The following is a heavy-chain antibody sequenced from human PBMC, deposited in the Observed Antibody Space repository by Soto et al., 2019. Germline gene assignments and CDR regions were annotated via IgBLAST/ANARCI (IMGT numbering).Heavy chain of an antibody. CDR3: AKDAISPRDIVVVPAAMGVDGYYYYYMDV. D-gene: IGHD2-2*01. CDR1: GFTFSSYA. V-gene: IGHV3-23*01. Sequence: PGGSLRLSCAASGFTFSSYAMSWVRQAPGKGLEWVSAISGSGGSTYYADSVKGRFTISRDNSKNTLYLQMNSLRAEDTAVYYCAKDAISPRDIVVVPAAMGVDGYYYYYMDVWGKGTTVTVSS. J-gene: IGHJ6*03. CDR2: ISGSGGST.